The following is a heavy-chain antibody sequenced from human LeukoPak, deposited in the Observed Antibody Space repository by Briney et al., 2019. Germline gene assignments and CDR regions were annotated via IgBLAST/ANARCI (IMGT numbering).Heavy chain of an antibody. V-gene: IGHV3-30*03. CDR1: GFTFSSYG. CDR3: AREGYDWGAFDI. Sequence: GGSLRLSCAASGFTFSSYGVHWVRQTPGKGLEWVALISFDGSIEYYADSVKGRFTISRDNSKNTLYLQMNSLRAEDTAVYYCAREGYDWGAFDIWGQGTMVTVSS. J-gene: IGHJ3*02. D-gene: IGHD3-16*01. CDR2: ISFDGSIE.